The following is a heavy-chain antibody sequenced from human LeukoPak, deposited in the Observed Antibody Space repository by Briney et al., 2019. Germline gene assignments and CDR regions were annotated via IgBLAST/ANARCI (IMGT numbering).Heavy chain of an antibody. CDR1: GFTFSNAW. CDR3: ARVSYMWLVPGY. V-gene: IGHV4-34*01. Sequence: PGGSLRLSCAASGFTFSNAWMSWVRQPPGKGLEWIGEINHSGSTNYNPSLKSRVTISVDTSKNQFSLKLSPVTAADTAVYYCARVSYMWLVPGYWGQGTLVTVSS. D-gene: IGHD6-19*01. CDR2: INHSGST. J-gene: IGHJ4*02.